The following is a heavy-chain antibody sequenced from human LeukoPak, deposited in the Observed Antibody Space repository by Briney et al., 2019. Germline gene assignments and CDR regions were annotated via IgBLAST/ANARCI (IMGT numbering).Heavy chain of an antibody. CDR3: ARGSTYYDSSGQVPFDY. D-gene: IGHD3-22*01. V-gene: IGHV3-48*01. Sequence: GGSLRLSCAASGFTFSNYNFYWVRQAPGKGLEWVSYISSSSSTIYYADSVKGRFTISRDNAKNSLYLQMNSLRAEDTAVYYCARGSTYYDSSGQVPFDYWGQGTLVTVSS. J-gene: IGHJ4*02. CDR2: ISSSSSTI. CDR1: GFTFSNYN.